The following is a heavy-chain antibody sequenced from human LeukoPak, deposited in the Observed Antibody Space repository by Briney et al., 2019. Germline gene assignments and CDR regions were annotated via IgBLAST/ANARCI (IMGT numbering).Heavy chain of an antibody. CDR1: GFTFSSYG. D-gene: IGHD3-10*01. J-gene: IGHJ3*02. Sequence: GGSLRLSCAASGFTFSSYGMHWVRQAPGKGLEWVAVISYDGSNKYYADSVKGRFTISRDNAKNSLYLQMNSLRAEDTAVYYCARAGARYAFDIWGQGTMVTVSS. CDR3: ARAGARYAFDI. CDR2: ISYDGSNK. V-gene: IGHV3-30*03.